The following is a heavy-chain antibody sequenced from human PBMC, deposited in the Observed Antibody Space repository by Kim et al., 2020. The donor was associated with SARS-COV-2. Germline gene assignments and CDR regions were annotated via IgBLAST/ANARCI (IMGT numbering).Heavy chain of an antibody. CDR3: ARWYDFWSAPAGNYYGMDV. V-gene: IGHV3-30*03. Sequence: GRFTISRDNAKNTLYLQMNSLRAEDTAVYYCARWYDFWSAPAGNYYGMDVWGQGTTVTVSS. D-gene: IGHD3-3*01. J-gene: IGHJ6*02.